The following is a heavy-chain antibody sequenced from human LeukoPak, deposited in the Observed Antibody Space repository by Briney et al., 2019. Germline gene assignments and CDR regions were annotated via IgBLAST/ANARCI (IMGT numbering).Heavy chain of an antibody. Sequence: ASVKVSCKASGGTFSSYTISWVRQAPGQGLEWMGRIIPILGIANYAQKFQGRVTITADKSTSTAYMELSSLRSEDTAVCYCARENSNYEIDYWGQGTLVTVSS. CDR2: IIPILGIA. J-gene: IGHJ4*02. CDR1: GGTFSSYT. V-gene: IGHV1-69*02. D-gene: IGHD4-11*01. CDR3: ARENSNYEIDY.